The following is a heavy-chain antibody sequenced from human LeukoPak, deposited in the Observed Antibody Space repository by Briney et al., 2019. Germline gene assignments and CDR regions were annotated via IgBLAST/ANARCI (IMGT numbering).Heavy chain of an antibody. Sequence: GASVKVSCKASGYTFTSYYMHWVRQAPGQGLEWMGIINPSGGSTSYAQKFQGRVTMTRDTSTSTVYMELSSLRSEDTAVYYCAREHKRITIFGVVANYYYYGMDVWGQGTTVTVSS. CDR2: INPSGGST. CDR1: GYTFTSYY. CDR3: AREHKRITIFGVVANYYYYGMDV. D-gene: IGHD3-3*01. J-gene: IGHJ6*02. V-gene: IGHV1-46*01.